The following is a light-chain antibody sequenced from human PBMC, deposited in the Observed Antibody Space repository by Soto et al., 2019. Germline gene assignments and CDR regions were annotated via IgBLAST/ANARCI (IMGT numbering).Light chain of an antibody. CDR3: SSFAGSNTYV. V-gene: IGLV2-8*01. Sequence: QSALTQPPSASGSPGQSVTISCTGTSSDVGAYDYVSWYQQHPGKAPKLMIYEINKRPSGVPDRFSGSKSGNTASLTVSGLQAEDEADYYCSSFAGSNTYVFGSGTKVTAL. J-gene: IGLJ1*01. CDR1: SSDVGAYDY. CDR2: EIN.